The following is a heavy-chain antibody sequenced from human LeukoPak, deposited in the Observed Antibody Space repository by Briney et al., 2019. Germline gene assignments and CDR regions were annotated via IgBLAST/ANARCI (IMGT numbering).Heavy chain of an antibody. J-gene: IGHJ6*03. V-gene: IGHV3-48*01. CDR1: GFTFSSYS. CDR3: AKHPGGFTGIVNYYYMDV. CDR2: ISSSSTTI. Sequence: GGSLRLTCAASGFTFSSYSMNWVSQAPGKGLEWVSYISSSSTTIYYADSVKGRFTISRDNAKNSLYLQMNSLRAEDTAVYYCAKHPGGFTGIVNYYYMDVWGEGTTVTVSS. D-gene: IGHD3-16*02.